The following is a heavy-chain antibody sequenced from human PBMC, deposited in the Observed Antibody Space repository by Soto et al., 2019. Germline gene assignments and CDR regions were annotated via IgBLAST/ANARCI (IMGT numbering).Heavy chain of an antibody. D-gene: IGHD1-26*01. Sequence: GASVKVSCKASGGTFSSYAISWVRQAPGQGLEWMGGIIPIFGTANYAQKFQGRVTITADESTSTAYMELSSLRSEDTAVYYCARTRVGATAFDYWGQGTLVTVSS. CDR2: IIPIFGTA. CDR3: ARTRVGATAFDY. J-gene: IGHJ4*02. V-gene: IGHV1-69*13. CDR1: GGTFSSYA.